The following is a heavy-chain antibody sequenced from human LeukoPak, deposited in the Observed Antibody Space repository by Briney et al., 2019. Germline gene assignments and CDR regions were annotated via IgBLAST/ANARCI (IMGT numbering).Heavy chain of an antibody. Sequence: SETLSLTCTVSGGSISSGGYSWSWIRQPPGKGLEWIGYIYHSGSTYYNSSLKSRVTISVDRSKNQFSLKLSSVTAADTAVYYCARDLLDTAMVHAFDYWGQGTLVTVSS. CDR2: IYHSGST. CDR1: GGSISSGGYS. J-gene: IGHJ4*02. V-gene: IGHV4-30-2*01. CDR3: ARDLLDTAMVHAFDY. D-gene: IGHD5-18*01.